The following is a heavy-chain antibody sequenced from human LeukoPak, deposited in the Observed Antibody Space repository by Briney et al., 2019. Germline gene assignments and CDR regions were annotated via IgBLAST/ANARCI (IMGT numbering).Heavy chain of an antibody. Sequence: GESLKISCKGSGYSFTSYWIGWVRQMPGKGLERVGIIYPGDSDTRYSPSFQGQVTISADKSISTAYLQWSSLKASDTAMYYCARLEKGVILGFDPWGQGTLVTVSS. CDR2: IYPGDSDT. V-gene: IGHV5-51*01. CDR3: ARLEKGVILGFDP. J-gene: IGHJ5*02. D-gene: IGHD2/OR15-2a*01. CDR1: GYSFTSYW.